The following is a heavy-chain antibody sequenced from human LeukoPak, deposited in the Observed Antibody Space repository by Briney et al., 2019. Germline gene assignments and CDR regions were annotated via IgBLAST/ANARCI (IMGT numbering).Heavy chain of an antibody. CDR3: ARHLSQGDGTKRGFQY. Sequence: SETLSPTCTVSVDSISSRPYDWGWIRQPPGKGLDYIGSISSRGSTYYTPSFQSRVTISVDASKSQFSLKLDSVTAADTAVYYCARHLSQGDGTKRGFQYWGQGTLVTVSS. CDR2: ISSRGST. D-gene: IGHD2-21*01. J-gene: IGHJ4*02. CDR1: VDSISSRPYD. V-gene: IGHV4-39*01.